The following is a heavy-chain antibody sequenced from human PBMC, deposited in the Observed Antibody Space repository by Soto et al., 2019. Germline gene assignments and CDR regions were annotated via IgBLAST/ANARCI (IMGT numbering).Heavy chain of an antibody. CDR2: INHSGST. D-gene: IGHD3-10*01. CDR3: ARRPRILWFGELYYYYYGMDV. Sequence: PSETLSLTCAVYGGSFSGYYWSWIRQPPGKGLEWIGEINHSGSTNYNPSLKSRVTISVDTSKNQFSLKLSSVTAADTAVYYCARRPRILWFGELYYYYYGMDVWGQGTTVTVSS. CDR1: GGSFSGYY. J-gene: IGHJ6*02. V-gene: IGHV4-34*01.